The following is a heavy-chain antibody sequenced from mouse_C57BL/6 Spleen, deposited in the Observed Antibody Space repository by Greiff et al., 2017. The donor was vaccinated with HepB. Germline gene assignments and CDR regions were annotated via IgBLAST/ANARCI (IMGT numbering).Heavy chain of an antibody. V-gene: IGHV1-26*01. Sequence: EVQLQQSGPELVKPGASVKISCKASGYTFTDYYMNWVKQSHGKSLEWIGDINPNNGGTSYNQKFKGKATLTVDKSSSTAYMELRSLTSEDSAVYYCGRTGVPYWYFDVWGTGTTVTVSS. J-gene: IGHJ1*03. CDR3: GRTGVPYWYFDV. CDR2: INPNNGGT. CDR1: GYTFTDYY.